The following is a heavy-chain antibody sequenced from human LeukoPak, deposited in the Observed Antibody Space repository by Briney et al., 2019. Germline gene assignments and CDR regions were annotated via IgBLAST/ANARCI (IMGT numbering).Heavy chain of an antibody. J-gene: IGHJ4*02. Sequence: KFQGRVTITRDTSASTAYMELSSLRSEDTAVYYCARGFGIAAAGPIDDYWGQGTLVTVSS. CDR3: ARGFGIAAAGPIDDY. D-gene: IGHD6-13*01. V-gene: IGHV1-3*01.